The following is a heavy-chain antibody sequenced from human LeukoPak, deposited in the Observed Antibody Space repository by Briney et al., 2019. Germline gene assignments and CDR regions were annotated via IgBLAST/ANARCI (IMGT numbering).Heavy chain of an antibody. CDR2: IYYSGST. CDR1: GGSISGYY. J-gene: IGHJ4*02. Sequence: SETLSFTCTVSGGSISGYYWSWIQQPPGKGLEWIGYIYYSGSTDYNPSLKSRLTISVDTSKNQFSLQLNSVTAADTAVYYCARRLFDYWGQGTLVTVSS. V-gene: IGHV4-59*08. CDR3: ARRLFDY.